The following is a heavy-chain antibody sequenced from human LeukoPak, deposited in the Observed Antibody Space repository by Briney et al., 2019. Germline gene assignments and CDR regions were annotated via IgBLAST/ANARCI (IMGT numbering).Heavy chain of an antibody. V-gene: IGHV3-23*01. D-gene: IGHD5-18*01. CDR2: LSGSGGST. Sequence: GGSLRLSCAVSVFTFSSYGMSWVRQAPGKGLDGVSALSGSGGSTYYANSVKGRFTIYSDNSKNTLYLQMNSLRAEDTAVYYCAKDRERYSYAPHAFDIWGQGTMVTVSS. J-gene: IGHJ3*02. CDR3: AKDRERYSYAPHAFDI. CDR1: VFTFSSYG.